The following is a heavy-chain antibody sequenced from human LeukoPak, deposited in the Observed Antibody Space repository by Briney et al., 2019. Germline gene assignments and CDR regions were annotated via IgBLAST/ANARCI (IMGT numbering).Heavy chain of an antibody. CDR2: IFHSGST. CDR3: ARSPTKRVPEDY. CDR1: SDSIFTSNW. Sequence: SETLSLTCTVSSDSIFTSNWWSWVRQPPGKGLEWIGQIFHSGSTSYSPSLKSRVTISMDKSKNQISLRLASVTAADTAVYYCARSPTKRVPEDYWGQGTLVTVSS. J-gene: IGHJ4*02. V-gene: IGHV4-4*02. D-gene: IGHD2-2*01.